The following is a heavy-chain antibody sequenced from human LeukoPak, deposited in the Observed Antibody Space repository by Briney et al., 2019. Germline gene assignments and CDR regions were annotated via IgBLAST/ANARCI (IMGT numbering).Heavy chain of an antibody. CDR3: ARGGGLDV. CDR1: GFTFSSYW. CDR2: INHNGNVN. J-gene: IGHJ6*02. D-gene: IGHD3-16*01. V-gene: IGHV3-7*03. Sequence: GGSLRLSCAGSGFTFSSYWMNWARQAPGKGLEWVASINHNGNVNYYVDSVKGRFTISRDNAKNSLYLQMSNLRAEDTAVYFCARGGGLDVWGQGATVTVSS.